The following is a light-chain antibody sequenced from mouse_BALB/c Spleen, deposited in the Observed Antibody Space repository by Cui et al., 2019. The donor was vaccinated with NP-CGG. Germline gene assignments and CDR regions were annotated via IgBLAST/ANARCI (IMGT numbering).Light chain of an antibody. CDR1: SSVSY. CDR3: QQYHSYPLT. V-gene: IGKV4-61*01. CDR2: GTS. J-gene: IGKJ5*01. Sequence: IVLTQFPAILSASPGEKVTMTCSANSSVSYIYRYQQKPGSSSKPWIYGTSNLASGVPARFSGSGSGTSYSLTISSMEAEDAATYYCQQYHSYPLTFGAGTKLELK.